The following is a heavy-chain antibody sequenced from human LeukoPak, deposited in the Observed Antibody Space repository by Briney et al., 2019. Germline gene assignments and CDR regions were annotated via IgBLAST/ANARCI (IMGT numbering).Heavy chain of an antibody. D-gene: IGHD3-22*01. Sequence: SETLSLTCTVSGGSISSSSYYWAWIRQPPGKGLEWIGSIHYSGSTYYNPSLQSRVTISIDTSKNQFSLKLRFVTAADTAVYYCARERDYDSSGYPDAFDIWGQGTMVTVSS. CDR3: ARERDYDSSGYPDAFDI. CDR2: IHYSGST. J-gene: IGHJ3*02. V-gene: IGHV4-39*07. CDR1: GGSISSSSYY.